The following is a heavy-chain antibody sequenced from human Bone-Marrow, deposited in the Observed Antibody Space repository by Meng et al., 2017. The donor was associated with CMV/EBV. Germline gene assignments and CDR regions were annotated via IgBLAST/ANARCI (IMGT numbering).Heavy chain of an antibody. V-gene: IGHV1-46*01. Sequence: ASVKVSCKASGYTFTSYYIHWVRQAPGQGLEWMGIINPSGGSTSYAQKFQGRVTMTRDTSTSTVYMELSSLRSEDTAVYYCARGNFMTTVTTDYYYRLDVWGQGTTVTVSS. J-gene: IGHJ6*02. D-gene: IGHD4-11*01. CDR2: INPSGGST. CDR3: ARGNFMTTVTTDYYYRLDV. CDR1: GYTFTSYY.